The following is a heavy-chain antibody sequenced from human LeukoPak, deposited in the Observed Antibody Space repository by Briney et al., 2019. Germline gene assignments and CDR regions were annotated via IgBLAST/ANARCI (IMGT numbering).Heavy chain of an antibody. J-gene: IGHJ4*02. Sequence: GGSLRLSCAASGFTVSSNYMSWVRQAPGKGLEWVSVIYSGGSTYYADSVKGRFTISRDNSKNTLYLQMNSLRAEDTAVYYCAKDPGYSSSWYYFDYWGQGTLVTVSS. CDR2: IYSGGST. CDR1: GFTVSSNY. D-gene: IGHD6-13*01. V-gene: IGHV3-66*01. CDR3: AKDPGYSSSWYYFDY.